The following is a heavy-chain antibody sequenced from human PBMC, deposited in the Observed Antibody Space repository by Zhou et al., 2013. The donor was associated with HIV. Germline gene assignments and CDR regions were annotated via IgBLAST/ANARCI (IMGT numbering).Heavy chain of an antibody. CDR3: ATRYPGSGSYNYYFYGMDV. CDR2: INSGGSDT. CDR1: GYTFTRHY. J-gene: IGHJ6*02. V-gene: IGHV1-46*01. Sequence: QVQLVQSGAEVKKPGASVKVSCKAFGYTFTRHYIHWVRQAPGQGLEWMGVINSGGSDTAYAQKFQGRFTMTRDTSTNTVYMELSSLTSDDTAVYYCATRYPGSGSYNYYFYGMDVWGQGTTVTVSS. D-gene: IGHD3-10*01.